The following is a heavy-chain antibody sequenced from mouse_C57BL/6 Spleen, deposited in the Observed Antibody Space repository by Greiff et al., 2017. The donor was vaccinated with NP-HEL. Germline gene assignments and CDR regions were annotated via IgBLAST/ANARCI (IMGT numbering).Heavy chain of an antibody. Sequence: EVQLKESGPELVKPGASVKISCKASGYSFTDYNMNWVKQSNGKSLEWIGVINPNYGTTSYNQKFKGKATLTVDQSSSTAYMQLNSLTSEDSAVYYCARYVTTVVADWYFDVWGTGTTVTVSS. CDR1: GYSFTDYN. CDR2: INPNYGTT. J-gene: IGHJ1*03. D-gene: IGHD1-1*01. V-gene: IGHV1-39*01. CDR3: ARYVTTVVADWYFDV.